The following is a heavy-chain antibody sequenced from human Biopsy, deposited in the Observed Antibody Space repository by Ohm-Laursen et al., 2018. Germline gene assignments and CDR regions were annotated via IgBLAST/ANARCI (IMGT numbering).Heavy chain of an antibody. CDR1: GGSVSSGSHY. CDR3: ARRGSGGRSFDY. CDR2: IYYNGSS. Sequence: GTLSLTCSVSGGSVSSGSHYWSWIRQPPGKGLEWIGFIYYNGSSKYNPSLKSRVTISVDTSKNQFSLKLGSVTVADTAVFYCARRGSGGRSFDYWGQGSLVTVSS. V-gene: IGHV4-61*01. D-gene: IGHD2-15*01. J-gene: IGHJ4*02.